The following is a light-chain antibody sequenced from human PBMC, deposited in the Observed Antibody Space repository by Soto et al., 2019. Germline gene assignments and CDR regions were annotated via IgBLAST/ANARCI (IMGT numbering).Light chain of an antibody. CDR1: QSVLYYGNNKNY. CDR2: WAS. CDR3: QQRSNWLT. V-gene: IGKV4-1*01. J-gene: IGKJ4*01. Sequence: DIVLTQSPDSLAVSLGERATINCKSSQSVLYYGNNKNYFAWYQQKPGQSPKLLFYWASFRQSGVPDRFSGSGSGTDFTLTISSLQAEDVAVYYCQQRSNWLTFGGGTKVEIK.